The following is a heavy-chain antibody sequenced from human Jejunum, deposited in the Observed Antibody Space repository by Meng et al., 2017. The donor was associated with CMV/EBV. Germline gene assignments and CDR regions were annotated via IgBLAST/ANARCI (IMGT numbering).Heavy chain of an antibody. CDR2: LNHTGST. V-gene: IGHV4-34*01. D-gene: IGHD5-24*01. J-gene: IGHJ4*02. CDR1: GGSLTGSY. CDR3: ARGMADRETTTYFDY. Sequence: GGSLTGSYCSWIRQSPEKGLEWIGELNHTGSTSYNPSLRSRVLLSVGTSTNQVSLKLRSVTAADAAVYYCARGMADRETTTYFDYWGPGTLVTVSS.